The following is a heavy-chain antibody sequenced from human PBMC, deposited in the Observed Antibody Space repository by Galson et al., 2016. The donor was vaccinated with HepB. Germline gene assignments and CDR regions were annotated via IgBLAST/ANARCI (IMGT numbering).Heavy chain of an antibody. V-gene: IGHV3-48*02. D-gene: IGHD2-15*01. CDR1: GFTFSYAW. J-gene: IGHJ4*02. CDR3: ASQWVAVDY. CDR2: ISSRTRTT. Sequence: SLRLSCAASGFTFSYAWMNWVRQAPGKGLEWVSHISSRTRTTYYADSVKGRFTISRDNAKNSLYLQMNSLRDEDTAVYYCASQWVAVDYWGRGTLVTVSS.